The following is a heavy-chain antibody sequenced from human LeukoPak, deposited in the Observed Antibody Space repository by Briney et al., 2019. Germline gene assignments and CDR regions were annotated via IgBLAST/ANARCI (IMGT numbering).Heavy chain of an antibody. D-gene: IGHD3-10*01. J-gene: IGHJ4*02. Sequence: VASVTVSCKASGYTFTSYYIHWVRQAPGQGLEWMGIINPSGGSTTYAQKFQGRVTMTRDTSTSTVYMELSSLRSEDTAVYYCARGFYGSGSYGTFDYWGQGTLVTVSS. CDR1: GYTFTSYY. V-gene: IGHV1-46*01. CDR3: ARGFYGSGSYGTFDY. CDR2: INPSGGST.